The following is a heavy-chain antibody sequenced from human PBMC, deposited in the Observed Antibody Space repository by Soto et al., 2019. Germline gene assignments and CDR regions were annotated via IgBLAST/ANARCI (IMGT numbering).Heavy chain of an antibody. Sequence: SETLSLTCAVYGGSFSGYYWSWIRQPPGKGLEWIGEINHSGSTNYNPSLKSRVTISVDTSKNQFSLKLSSVTAADTAVYYCARGGYGGNSNFDYWGQGTLVTVS. CDR1: GGSFSGYY. CDR3: ARGGYGGNSNFDY. J-gene: IGHJ4*02. CDR2: INHSGST. D-gene: IGHD4-17*01. V-gene: IGHV4-34*01.